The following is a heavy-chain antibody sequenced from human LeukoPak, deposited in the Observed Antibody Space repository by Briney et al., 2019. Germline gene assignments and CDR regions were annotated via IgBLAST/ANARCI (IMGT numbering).Heavy chain of an antibody. V-gene: IGHV3-7*01. CDR2: IKEDGREN. J-gene: IGHJ6*02. CDR1: GFTFSSYA. Sequence: PGGSLRLSCAASGFTFSSYAMSWVRQAPGKGLEWVANIKEDGRENYYVDSVKGRFTISRDNAKNSLYLQMNSLRAEDTAVYFCARDGICPRFGTTCYSRNYNYDGMDVWGQGTTVTVSS. D-gene: IGHD3-16*01. CDR3: ARDGICPRFGTTCYSRNYNYDGMDV.